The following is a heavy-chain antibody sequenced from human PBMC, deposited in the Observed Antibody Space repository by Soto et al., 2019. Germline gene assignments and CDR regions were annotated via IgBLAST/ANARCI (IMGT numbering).Heavy chain of an antibody. CDR3: ATPDCSSTSCYVGYWYFDL. CDR1: GYTLTELS. Sequence: ASVKVSCKVSGYTLTELSMHWVRQAPGKGLEWMGGFDPEDGETIYAQKFQGRVTMTEDTSTDTAYMELSSLRSEDTAVYYCATPDCSSTSCYVGYWYFDLWGRGTLVTVSS. J-gene: IGHJ2*01. V-gene: IGHV1-24*01. D-gene: IGHD2-2*01. CDR2: FDPEDGET.